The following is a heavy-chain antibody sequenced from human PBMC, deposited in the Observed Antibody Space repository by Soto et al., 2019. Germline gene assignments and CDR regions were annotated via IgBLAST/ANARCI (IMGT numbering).Heavy chain of an antibody. CDR3: AKDLGRGAARHAFDT. CDR2: IRWNSDTI. Sequence: EVQLVESGGGLAQPGRSLRLSCEASGFTFDDYSMHWVRQAPGKGLEWVSGIRWNSDTIGYADSVKGRFTISRVNAKNSLYLQMNTLRIEDSALYNCAKDLGRGAARHAFDTWGQGTMVTVSS. CDR1: GFTFDDYS. V-gene: IGHV3-9*01. D-gene: IGHD6-6*01. J-gene: IGHJ3*02.